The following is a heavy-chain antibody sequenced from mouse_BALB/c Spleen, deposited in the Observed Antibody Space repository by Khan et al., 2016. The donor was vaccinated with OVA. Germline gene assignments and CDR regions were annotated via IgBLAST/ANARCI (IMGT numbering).Heavy chain of an antibody. CDR2: IDPANGNT. J-gene: IGHJ3*01. V-gene: IGHV14-3*02. Sequence: VRLQQSGAELVKPGASVKLSCTASGFNIKDTYMHWVKQRPEQGLEWIGRIDPANGNTKYDPKFQGKATITADKSSNTAYLQLSSLTSEDTAVYYCARREYDVGFAYCGQRTLVTVSA. CDR3: ARREYDVGFAY. D-gene: IGHD2-14*01. CDR1: GFNIKDTY.